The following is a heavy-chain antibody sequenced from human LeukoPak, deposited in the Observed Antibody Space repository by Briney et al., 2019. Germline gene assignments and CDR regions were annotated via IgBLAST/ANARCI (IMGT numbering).Heavy chain of an antibody. D-gene: IGHD1-26*01. J-gene: IGHJ3*02. CDR2: ISGSGGST. CDR1: GFTFSSYA. Sequence: PGGSLRLSCAASGFTFSSYAMSWVRQAPGKGLEWVSAISGSGGSTYYADSVKGRFTISRDNSKNTLYLQMNSLRAEDTAVYYCAKDYVSGSYIVGVFDIWGQGTMVTVSS. V-gene: IGHV3-23*01. CDR3: AKDYVSGSYIVGVFDI.